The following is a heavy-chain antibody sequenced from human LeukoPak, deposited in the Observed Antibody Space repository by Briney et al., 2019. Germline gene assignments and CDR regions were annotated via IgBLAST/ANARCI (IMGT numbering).Heavy chain of an antibody. J-gene: IGHJ4*02. Sequence: PGGSLRLSCAASGFTFSRYNMNWVRQAPGKGLEWVSCISSSSSYTYYVDSVKGRFTISRDNAKNSLYLQMNSLRAEDTAVYYCARHLAYFDYWGQGTLVTVSS. CDR2: ISSSSSYT. D-gene: IGHD3-16*01. CDR1: GFTFSRYN. V-gene: IGHV3-21*01. CDR3: ARHLAYFDY.